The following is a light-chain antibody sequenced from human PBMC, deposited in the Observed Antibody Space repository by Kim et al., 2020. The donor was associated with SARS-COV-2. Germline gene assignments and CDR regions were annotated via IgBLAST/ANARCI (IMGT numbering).Light chain of an antibody. CDR1: QGISNY. Sequence: DIQMTQSPSSLSASVGDRVTITCRASQGISNYLAWYQLKPGNFPKLLIYGASSLQSGAPSRFSGSGSGTDFTLTISSLQPEDVATYYCKNDYNGPRTFGRGTKVDIK. J-gene: IGKJ4*01. CDR3: KNDYNGPRT. CDR2: GAS. V-gene: IGKV1-27*01.